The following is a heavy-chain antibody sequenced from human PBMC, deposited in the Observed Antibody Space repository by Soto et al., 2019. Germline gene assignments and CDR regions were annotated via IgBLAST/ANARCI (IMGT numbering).Heavy chain of an antibody. CDR3: ASERVDIVARVKGDY. J-gene: IGHJ4*02. D-gene: IGHD5-12*01. Sequence: PGGSLRLSCAASGFTFNTYFMYWVRQVPGKGLVWVPRINTDGSSTSYADSVKGRFTISRDNVKNTVYLQMNSLRAEDTAVYYCASERVDIVARVKGDYWGQGTLVTVSS. CDR1: GFTFNTYF. V-gene: IGHV3-74*01. CDR2: INTDGSST.